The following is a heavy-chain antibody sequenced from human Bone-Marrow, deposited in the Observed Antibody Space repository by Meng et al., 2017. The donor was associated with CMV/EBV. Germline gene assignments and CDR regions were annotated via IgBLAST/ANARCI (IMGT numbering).Heavy chain of an antibody. CDR3: ARPYPGGGWVPGY. D-gene: IGHD2-15*01. V-gene: IGHV3-30-3*01. CDR1: GFTFSSYA. Sequence: SLKISCAASGFTFSSYAMHWVRQAPGKGLEWVAVISYDGSNKYYADSVKGRFTISRDNSKNTLYLQMNSLRAEDTAVYYCARPYPGGGWVPGYWGQGTLVTVSS. CDR2: ISYDGSNK. J-gene: IGHJ4*02.